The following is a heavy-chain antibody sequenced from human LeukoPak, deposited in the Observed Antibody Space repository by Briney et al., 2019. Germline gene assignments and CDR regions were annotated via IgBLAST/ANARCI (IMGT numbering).Heavy chain of an antibody. CDR2: ISGSGGST. J-gene: IGHJ3*02. Sequence: GGSLRLSCAASGFTFSSYAMSWVRQAPGNRLEWVSAISGSGGSTYYADSVKGRFTISRDNSKNTLYLQMNSLRAEDTAVYYCAMPSGCYLAFDIWGQGTMVTVSS. D-gene: IGHD1-26*01. CDR1: GFTFSSYA. V-gene: IGHV3-23*01. CDR3: AMPSGCYLAFDI.